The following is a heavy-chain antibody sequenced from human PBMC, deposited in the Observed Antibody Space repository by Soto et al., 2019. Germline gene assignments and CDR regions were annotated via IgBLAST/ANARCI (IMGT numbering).Heavy chain of an antibody. V-gene: IGHV3-21*01. J-gene: IGHJ5*02. CDR3: AKDSGCVDDACAYDP. Sequence: EVQLVESGGSLVKPGGSLRLTCAASGFTFSGYTMNWVRQAPGKGLEWVSSISRGSDYIFYADSVKGRFTISRDNARNKLYLQISSLRAEDTAVYYCAKDSGCVDDACAYDPWGQGTLVTVSS. CDR2: ISRGSDYI. D-gene: IGHD2-21*02. CDR1: GFTFSGYT.